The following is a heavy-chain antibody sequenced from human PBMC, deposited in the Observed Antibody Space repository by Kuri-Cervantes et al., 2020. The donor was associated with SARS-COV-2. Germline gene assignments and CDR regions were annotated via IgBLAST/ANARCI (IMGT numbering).Heavy chain of an antibody. V-gene: IGHV3-7*01. CDR2: IKQDGSEK. D-gene: IGHD2-15*01. CDR1: GFTFSSYW. Sequence: GESLKISCAASGFTFSSYWMSWVRQAPGKGLEWVANIKQDGSEKYYVDSVKGRFTISGDNAKNSLYLQMNSLRAEDTAVYYCVGWWGNGQPPWGQGNRVTVSS. CDR3: VGWWGNGQPP. J-gene: IGHJ5*02.